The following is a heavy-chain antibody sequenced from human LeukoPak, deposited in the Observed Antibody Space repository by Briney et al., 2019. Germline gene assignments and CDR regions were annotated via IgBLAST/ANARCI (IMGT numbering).Heavy chain of an antibody. D-gene: IGHD6-19*01. J-gene: IGHJ4*02. CDR2: IYSGGST. Sequence: GGSLRLSCAASGFTVTSNYMSWVRQAPGEGLEWGSVIYSGGSTYYADSVTGRFTISRDNSKNTLNLKTNSLRAEDTAVYYCAREGAVAGKVPTVWGQGTLVTVSS. V-gene: IGHV3-53*01. CDR1: GFTVTSNY. CDR3: AREGAVAGKVPTV.